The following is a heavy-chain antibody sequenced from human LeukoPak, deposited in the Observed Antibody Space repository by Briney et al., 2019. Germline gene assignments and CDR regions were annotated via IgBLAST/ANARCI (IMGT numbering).Heavy chain of an antibody. CDR2: INHSGST. D-gene: IGHD2-15*01. V-gene: IGHV4-34*01. J-gene: IGHJ4*02. CDR3: ASSVLGYCSGGSCYPSY. CDR1: GGSFSGYY. Sequence: SETLFLTCAVYGGSFSGYYWSWIRQPPGKGLEWIGEINHSGSTNYNPSLKSRVTISVDTSKNQFSLKLSSVTAADTAVYYCASSVLGYCSGGSCYPSYWGQGTLVTVSS.